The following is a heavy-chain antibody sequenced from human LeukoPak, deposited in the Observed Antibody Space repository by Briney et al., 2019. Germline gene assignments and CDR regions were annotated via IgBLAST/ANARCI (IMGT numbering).Heavy chain of an antibody. D-gene: IGHD3-22*01. CDR3: ARRSEVRGYYYYFDY. Sequence: KRGESLKISCKGSGYSFTSYWISWVRQMPGKGLEWMGRTDPSDSYTNYSPSFQGHVTISADKSISTAYLQWSSLKASDTAMYYCARRSEVRGYYYYFDYWGQGTLVTVSS. CDR2: TDPSDSYT. J-gene: IGHJ4*02. V-gene: IGHV5-10-1*01. CDR1: GYSFTSYW.